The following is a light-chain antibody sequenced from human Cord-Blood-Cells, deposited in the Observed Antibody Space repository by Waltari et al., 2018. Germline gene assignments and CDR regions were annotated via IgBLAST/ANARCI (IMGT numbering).Light chain of an antibody. CDR1: QSLLHSNGYNY. J-gene: IGKJ3*01. Sequence: EIVMTQSPLSLPVTPGEPASTSCRSSQSLLHSNGYNYLDWYLQKPGQSPQLLIYLGSNRASGVPDRFSGSGSGTDFTLKISRVEAEDVGVYYCIQALQTPFTFGPGTKVDIK. CDR3: IQALQTPFT. V-gene: IGKV2-28*01. CDR2: LGS.